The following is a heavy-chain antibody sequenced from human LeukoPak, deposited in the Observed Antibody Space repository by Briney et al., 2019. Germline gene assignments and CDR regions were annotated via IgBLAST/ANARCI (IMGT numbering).Heavy chain of an antibody. CDR3: ARVDGVEYCSSTSCYFVYYFDY. D-gene: IGHD2-2*01. V-gene: IGHV1-18*01. Sequence: ASPNVSCKASRHTFTSYGISSVRQAPGQGLEWRGWISAYNVNTNYEQKLQGRVTMTTDTSTSTAYMELRSLRSDDTAVYYCARVDGVEYCSSTSCYFVYYFDYWGQGTLVTVSS. CDR2: ISAYNVNT. CDR1: RHTFTSYG. J-gene: IGHJ4*02.